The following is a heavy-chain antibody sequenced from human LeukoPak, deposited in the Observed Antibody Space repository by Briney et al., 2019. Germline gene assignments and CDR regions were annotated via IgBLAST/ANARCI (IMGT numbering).Heavy chain of an antibody. D-gene: IGHD3-9*01. CDR1: GGSISSSSYY. CDR3: ARVSVETNEDYDILTGYYPGDYYYGMDV. J-gene: IGHJ6*02. Sequence: SETLSLTFTVSGGSISSSSYYWGWIRQPPGKGLEWIGSIYYSGSTYYNPPLKSRVTISVDTSKNQFSLKLSSVTAADTAVYYCARVSVETNEDYDILTGYYPGDYYYGMDVWGQGTTVTVSS. CDR2: IYYSGST. V-gene: IGHV4-39*07.